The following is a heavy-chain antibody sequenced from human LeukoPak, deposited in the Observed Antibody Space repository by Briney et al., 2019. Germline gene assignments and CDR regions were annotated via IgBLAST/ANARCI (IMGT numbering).Heavy chain of an antibody. D-gene: IGHD3-10*01. V-gene: IGHV4-39*01. CDR3: PRHRHEPDLRSGPYARPFDY. Sequence: SEALSLTCGVSGGSISSSSYYWGWIRQPPGKGLEWIGSIYYSGSPYYNASLRSRVTISVDTSKNQFSLRRNSGIAADTAVYYCPRHRHEPDLRSGPYARPFDYWGQGTLVTVSS. J-gene: IGHJ4*02. CDR1: GGSISSSSYY. CDR2: IYYSGSP.